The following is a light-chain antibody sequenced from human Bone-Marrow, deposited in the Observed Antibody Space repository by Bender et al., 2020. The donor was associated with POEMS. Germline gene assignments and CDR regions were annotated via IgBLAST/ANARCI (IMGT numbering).Light chain of an antibody. CDR3: QSADSSGTWV. V-gene: IGLV3-25*03. J-gene: IGLJ3*02. Sequence: SYELAQPPSVSVSPGQTATIPCSGDALPNQYAYWYQQKPGQAPVLVIYKDSERPSGIPERFSGSSSGTTVTLTISGVQAEDEADYYCQSADSSGTWVFGGGTKLTVL. CDR2: KDS. CDR1: ALPNQY.